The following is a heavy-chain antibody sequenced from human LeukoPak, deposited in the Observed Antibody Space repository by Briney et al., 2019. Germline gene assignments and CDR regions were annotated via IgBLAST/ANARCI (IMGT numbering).Heavy chain of an antibody. CDR3: ARDLVRGNDAFDI. J-gene: IGHJ3*02. CDR2: ISYDGSNK. V-gene: IGHV3-30-3*01. Sequence: GRSLRLSCAASGFTFSSYAMHWVRQAPGKGLEWVAVISYDGSNKYYADSVKGRFTISRDNSKNTLYLQMNSLRAEDTAVYYCARDLVRGNDAFDIWGQGTMSPSLQ. D-gene: IGHD1-26*01. CDR1: GFTFSSYA.